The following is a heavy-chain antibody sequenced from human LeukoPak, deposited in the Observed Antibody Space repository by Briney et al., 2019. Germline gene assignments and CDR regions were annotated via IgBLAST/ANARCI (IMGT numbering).Heavy chain of an antibody. CDR1: GFTFSDYY. CDR3: ATDGAGFDT. J-gene: IGHJ5*02. CDR2: INIGGTNT. Sequence: PGGSLRLSCAASGFTFSDYYMSWIRQAPGKGLEWLSYINIGGTNTHYADSVKGRFTNSRDNAKKSLYLQMNNLRAEDTAVYYCATDGAGFDTWGQGVLVTVSS. V-gene: IGHV3-11*01.